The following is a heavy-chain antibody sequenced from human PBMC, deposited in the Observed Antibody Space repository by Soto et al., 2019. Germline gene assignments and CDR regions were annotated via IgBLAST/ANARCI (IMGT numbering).Heavy chain of an antibody. CDR1: GGSFTAYY. CDR2: INHSGIT. D-gene: IGHD6-19*01. J-gene: IGHJ4*02. Sequence: PXETLSLTFAVYGGSFTAYYWSWSWIRQPPGKVLEWIVEINHSGITNYNPSLKSRVTISVDTSKNQFSLKLNSVTAADTAVYYCARVKGTRATYSSAWYIDDWGQGTLVTVSS. CDR3: ARVKGTRATYSSAWYIDD. V-gene: IGHV4-34*01.